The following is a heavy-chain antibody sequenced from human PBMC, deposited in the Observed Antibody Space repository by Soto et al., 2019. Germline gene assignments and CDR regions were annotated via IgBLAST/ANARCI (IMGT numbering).Heavy chain of an antibody. V-gene: IGHV6-1*01. CDR2: TYYRSKWYN. D-gene: IGHD3-16*01. J-gene: IGHJ4*02. CDR3: ARGLNCNGWGYYFDC. CDR1: GDSVSSNSAA. Sequence: PSQTLSLTCAISGDSVSSNSAAWNWIRQSQSRGLEWLGRTYYRSKWYNDYAVSVKSRITINPDTSKNQSSLQLNSVTPDDTAGYSGARGLNCNGWGYYFDCWGQGSLGAVSS.